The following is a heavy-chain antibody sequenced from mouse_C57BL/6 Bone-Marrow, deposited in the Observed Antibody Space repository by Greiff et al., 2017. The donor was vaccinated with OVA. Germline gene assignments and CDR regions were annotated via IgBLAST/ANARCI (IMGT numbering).Heavy chain of an antibody. V-gene: IGHV3-1*01. CDR3: ARELRFYYFDY. CDR2: ISYSGST. CDR1: GYSITSGYD. J-gene: IGHJ2*01. Sequence: EVKLMESGPGMVKPSQSLSLTCTVTGYSITSGYDWHWIRHFPGNKLEWMSYISYSGSTNYNPSLKSRISITNDTSKNHFFLKLNSVTTEDTATNYCARELRFYYFDYWGQGTTLTVSS. D-gene: IGHD1-1*01.